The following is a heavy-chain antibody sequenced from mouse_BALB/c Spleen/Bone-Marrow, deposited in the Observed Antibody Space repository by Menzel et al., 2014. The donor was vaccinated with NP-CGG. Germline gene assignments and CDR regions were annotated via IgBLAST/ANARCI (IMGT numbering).Heavy chain of an antibody. Sequence: VQLQQSGPGLVAPSQSLSITCTVSGFSLTSYGVNWVRQPPGKGLEWLGVIWADGSTSYHSTLISRLSISKDNSKSQVFLKLNSLQTDDTAAYYCAKGEPYLAWFAYWGQGTLVTVSA. CDR1: GFSLTSYG. CDR2: IWADGST. D-gene: IGHD5-1*01. CDR3: AKGEPYLAWFAY. J-gene: IGHJ3*01. V-gene: IGHV2-3*01.